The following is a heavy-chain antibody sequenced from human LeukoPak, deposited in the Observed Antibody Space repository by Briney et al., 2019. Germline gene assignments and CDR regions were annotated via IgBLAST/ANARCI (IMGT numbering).Heavy chain of an antibody. D-gene: IGHD2-8*01. CDR2: IDPNSGGT. J-gene: IGHJ4*02. CDR1: GYTFTGYY. V-gene: IGHV1-2*02. CDR3: ARDGGYCTNGVCQTYYFDY. Sequence: ASVKASCKASGYTFTGYYMHWVRQAPGQGLEWMGWIDPNSGGTNYAQKFQGRVTMTRDTSISTAYMELSRLRSDDTAVYYCARDGGYCTNGVCQTYYFDYWGQGTLVTVSS.